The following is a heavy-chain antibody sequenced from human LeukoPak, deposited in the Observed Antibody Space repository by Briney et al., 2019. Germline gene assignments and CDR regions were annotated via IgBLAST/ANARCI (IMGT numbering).Heavy chain of an antibody. Sequence: ASVKVSCKASGYTFTGYYMHWVRQAPGQGLEWMGWINPNSGGTNYAQKFQGRVTMTRDTSISTAYMELSRLRSDDTAVYYCARGGREWELSNYYYYMDVWGKGTTVTISS. D-gene: IGHD1-26*01. J-gene: IGHJ6*03. CDR3: ARGGREWELSNYYYYMDV. V-gene: IGHV1-2*02. CDR1: GYTFTGYY. CDR2: INPNSGGT.